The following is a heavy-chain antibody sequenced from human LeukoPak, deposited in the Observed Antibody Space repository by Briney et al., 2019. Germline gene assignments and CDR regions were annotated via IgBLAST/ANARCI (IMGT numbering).Heavy chain of an antibody. V-gene: IGHV4-39*07. CDR3: ARTTIFGVVISSAFDI. J-gene: IGHJ3*02. Sequence: SETLSLTCTVSGGSISSSSYYWGWIRQPPGKGLEWIGSIYYSGSTNYNPSLKSRVTISVDKSKNQFSLKLSSVTAADTAVYYCARTTIFGVVISSAFDIWGQGTMVTVSS. D-gene: IGHD3-3*01. CDR2: IYYSGST. CDR1: GGSISSSSYY.